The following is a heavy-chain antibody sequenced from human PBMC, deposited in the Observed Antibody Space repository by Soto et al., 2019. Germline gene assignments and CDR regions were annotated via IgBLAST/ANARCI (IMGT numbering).Heavy chain of an antibody. V-gene: IGHV4-59*01. CDR2: MYNTGST. CDR3: ARDLWGYCGTDCYPLDV. J-gene: IGHJ6*02. CDR1: GGTISRYY. D-gene: IGHD2-21*02. Sequence: QVQLQESGPGLMKPSETLSLTCTVSGGTISRYYWSWIRQPPGKGLEWIGYMYNTGSTVYNPSFKSRVTISVDTPKNQFSLKLNSVTAADTAVYYCARDLWGYCGTDCYPLDVWGQGTTVTVSS.